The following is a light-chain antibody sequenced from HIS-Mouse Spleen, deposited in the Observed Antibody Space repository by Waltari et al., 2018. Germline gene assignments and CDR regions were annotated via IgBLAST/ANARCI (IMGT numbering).Light chain of an antibody. J-gene: IGLJ3*02. CDR3: CSAADNNRV. CDR2: KDS. V-gene: IGLV3-27*01. Sequence: SYELTQPSSVSVSPGQTARITCSGDVLAKKSARWFQQKPGQAPVLVIYKDSERPSGIPERFSGSSSGTTVTLTISGAQVEDEADYYCCSAADNNRVFGGGTKLTVL. CDR1: VLAKKS.